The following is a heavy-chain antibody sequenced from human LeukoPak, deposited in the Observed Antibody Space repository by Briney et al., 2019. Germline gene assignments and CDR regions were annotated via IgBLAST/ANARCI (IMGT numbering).Heavy chain of an antibody. J-gene: IGHJ5*02. Sequence: SETLSLTCAVYGGSFSGYYWSWIRQPPGKGLEWIGEINHSGSTNHNPSLKSRVTISVDTSKNQFSLKLSSVTAADTAVYYCACSREWLAAAAGTYEGWFDPWGQGTLVTVSS. CDR3: ACSREWLAAAAGTYEGWFDP. CDR1: GGSFSGYY. CDR2: INHSGST. V-gene: IGHV4-34*01. D-gene: IGHD6-13*01.